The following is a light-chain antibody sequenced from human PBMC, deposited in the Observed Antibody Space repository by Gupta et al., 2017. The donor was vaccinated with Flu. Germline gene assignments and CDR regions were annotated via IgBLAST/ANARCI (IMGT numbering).Light chain of an antibody. Sequence: GTLSLSPGERATLSCRASQSVSSSYVAWYHQKPGQAPRLLTYGASSRATGIPDRFSVSGSGTDFTLTISRLEPEDFAVYYCQQYGSSPLTFGQGTKLEIK. CDR2: GAS. CDR1: QSVSSSY. V-gene: IGKV3-20*01. CDR3: QQYGSSPLT. J-gene: IGKJ2*01.